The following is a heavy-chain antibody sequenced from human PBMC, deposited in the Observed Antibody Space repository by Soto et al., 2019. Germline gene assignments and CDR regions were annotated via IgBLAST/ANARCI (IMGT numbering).Heavy chain of an antibody. V-gene: IGHV3-11*01. Sequence: GGSLRLSCAASGFTFSDYYMSWIRQAPGKGLEWVSYISSSGSTIYYADSVKGRFTISRDNAKNSLYLQMNSLRAEDTAVYYCARVRGYYYGSGSYPPNWFDPWGQGTLVPVSS. D-gene: IGHD3-10*01. CDR2: ISSSGSTI. J-gene: IGHJ5*02. CDR3: ARVRGYYYGSGSYPPNWFDP. CDR1: GFTFSDYY.